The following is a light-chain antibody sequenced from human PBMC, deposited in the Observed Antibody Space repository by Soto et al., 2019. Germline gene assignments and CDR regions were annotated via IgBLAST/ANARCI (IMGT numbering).Light chain of an antibody. V-gene: IGLV1-40*01. CDR1: SSKIGKNYD. CDR2: GSR. CDR3: QSYDGYLRGSV. J-gene: IGLJ1*01. Sequence: QSVLTQPPSVSGAPGQRVTISCTGSSSKIGKNYDVHWYQQLPGTAPKLSIYGSRSRPSGVPDRFSGSKSGTSASLAISGLQAEDEAAYYCQSYDGYLRGSVFGTGTKVTVL.